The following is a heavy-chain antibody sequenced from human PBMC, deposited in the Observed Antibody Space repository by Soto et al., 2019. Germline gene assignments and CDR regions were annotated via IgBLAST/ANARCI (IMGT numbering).Heavy chain of an antibody. V-gene: IGHV3-23*01. D-gene: IGHD3-16*01. CDR1: GFTLRDYA. CDR2: LSGRGGNT. CDR3: AKRGGFYWYSDL. J-gene: IGHJ2*01. Sequence: EVQLLESGGGLVQPGGSLRLSCAASGFTLRDYAMTWVRQAPGKGLEWVSSLSGRGGNTYYADSVKGRFTISRANSENTLFLKMSSLRAEDTAIYYCAKRGGFYWYSDLGGRGPLVTVAS.